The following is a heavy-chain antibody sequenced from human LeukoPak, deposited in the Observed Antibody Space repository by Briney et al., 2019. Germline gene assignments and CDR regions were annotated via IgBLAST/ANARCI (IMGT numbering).Heavy chain of an antibody. CDR3: AKDEIAVAANWFDP. CDR1: GFTFGSYA. V-gene: IGHV3-23*01. J-gene: IGHJ5*02. D-gene: IGHD6-19*01. CDR2: ISGSGGST. Sequence: GGSLRLSCAASGFTFGSYAMSWVRQAPGKGLEWVSAISGSGGSTYYADSVKGRFTISRDSSKNTLYLQMNSLRAEDTAVYYCAKDEIAVAANWFDPWGQGTLVTVSS.